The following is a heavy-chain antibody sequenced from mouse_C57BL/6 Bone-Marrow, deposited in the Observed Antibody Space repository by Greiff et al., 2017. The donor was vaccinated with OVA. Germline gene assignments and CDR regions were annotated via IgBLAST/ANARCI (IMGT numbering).Heavy chain of an antibody. CDR3: TRGGYAMDY. J-gene: IGHJ4*01. Sequence: VKLMESGAELVRPGASVTLSCKASGYTFTDYEMHWVKQTPVHGLEWIGAIDPETGGTAYNQKFKGKAILTADKSSSTAYMELRSLTSEDSAVYYCTRGGYAMDYWGQGTSVTVSS. V-gene: IGHV1-15*01. CDR1: GYTFTDYE. CDR2: IDPETGGT.